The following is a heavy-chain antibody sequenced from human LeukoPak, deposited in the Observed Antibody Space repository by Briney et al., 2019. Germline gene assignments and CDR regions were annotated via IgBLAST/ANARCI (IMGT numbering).Heavy chain of an antibody. V-gene: IGHV1-2*06. D-gene: IGHD3-10*01. CDR2: ISPNSGGT. CDR3: AREMVRGVYWYFDL. J-gene: IGHJ2*01. Sequence: ASVKVSCKASGYTFTGYYMHWVRRAPGQGLEWMGRISPNSGGTNYAQKFQGRVTMTRDTSISTAYMELSRLRSDDTAVYYCAREMVRGVYWYFDLWGRGTLVTVSS. CDR1: GYTFTGYY.